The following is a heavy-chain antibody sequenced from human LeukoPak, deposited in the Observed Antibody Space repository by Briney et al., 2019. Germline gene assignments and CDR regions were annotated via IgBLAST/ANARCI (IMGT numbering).Heavy chain of an antibody. V-gene: IGHV1-46*01. CDR2: INPSGGST. J-gene: IGHJ5*02. CDR3: AREVYYDSSGPRGSWFDP. D-gene: IGHD3-22*01. Sequence: ASVKVSCKASGYTFTSYDINWVRHAPGQGLEWMGIINPSGGSTSYAQKFQGRVTMTRDMSTSTVYMELCSLRSEDTAVYYCAREVYYDSSGPRGSWFDPWGQGTLVTVSS. CDR1: GYTFTSYD.